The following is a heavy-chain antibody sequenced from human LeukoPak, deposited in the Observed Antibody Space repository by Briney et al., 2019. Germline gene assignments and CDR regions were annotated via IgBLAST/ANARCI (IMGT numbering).Heavy chain of an antibody. Sequence: PSETLSLTCTVSGGSISSYYWSWIRQPPGKGLEWIGYIYYSGSTNYNPSLKSRVTISVDTSKNQFSLKLSSVTAADTAVYYCARTDILTGFANFDYWGQGTLVTVPS. J-gene: IGHJ4*02. CDR1: GGSISSYY. V-gene: IGHV4-59*08. D-gene: IGHD3-9*01. CDR2: IYYSGST. CDR3: ARTDILTGFANFDY.